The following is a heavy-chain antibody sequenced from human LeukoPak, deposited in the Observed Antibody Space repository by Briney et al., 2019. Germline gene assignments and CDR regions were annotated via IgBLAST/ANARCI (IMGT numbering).Heavy chain of an antibody. D-gene: IGHD2-15*01. V-gene: IGHV4-4*02. Sequence: SETLSLTCAVSGGSISTNNWWSWVRQPPGKGLEWIGEIYPSGSSNYNPSLKSRVIISLDNSENQFSLKMNSVTAADTAVYYCARVRAYCSGGRCYSVAFDYWGQGTLVTVSS. J-gene: IGHJ4*02. CDR3: ARVRAYCSGGRCYSVAFDY. CDR2: IYPSGSS. CDR1: GGSISTNNW.